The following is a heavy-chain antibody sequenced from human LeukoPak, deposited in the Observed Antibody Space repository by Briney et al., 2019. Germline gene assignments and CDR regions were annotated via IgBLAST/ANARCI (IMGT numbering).Heavy chain of an antibody. V-gene: IGHV1-46*01. CDR3: ARGPGRYYFDY. CDR1: GYTFTNYY. Sequence: ASVKVSCKASGYTFTNYYMHWVRQAPGQGIEWMGIINPSGGSTTYAQKFQGRVTMTSDTSTSTVYMELSSLRSEYTALYYCARGPGRYYFDYWGQGTLVTVSS. J-gene: IGHJ4*02. CDR2: INPSGGST.